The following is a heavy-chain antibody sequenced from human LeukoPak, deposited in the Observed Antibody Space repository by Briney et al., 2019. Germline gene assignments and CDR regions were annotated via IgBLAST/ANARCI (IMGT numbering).Heavy chain of an antibody. Sequence: GGSLRLSCAASGFTFSSYWMHWVRQAPGKGLVWVSRINSDGSSTIYVDSVKGRFTISRDNAKNTLYLQMNSLRAEDTAVYYCARSYSGSYFFDYWGQGILVTVSS. V-gene: IGHV3-74*01. CDR3: ARSYSGSYFFDY. J-gene: IGHJ4*02. CDR2: INSDGSST. D-gene: IGHD1-26*01. CDR1: GFTFSSYW.